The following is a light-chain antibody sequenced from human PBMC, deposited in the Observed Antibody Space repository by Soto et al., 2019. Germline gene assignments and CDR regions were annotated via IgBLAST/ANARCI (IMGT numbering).Light chain of an antibody. Sequence: EIVMTQSPATLSLSPGERATLSCRASQSVSSSYLAWYQQKAGQAPRLLIYGASNRATGIPDRFSGSGSGTDFILTISRLEPEDFAVYYCQHYGSSLITFGQGTRLEIK. V-gene: IGKV3-20*01. CDR2: GAS. J-gene: IGKJ5*01. CDR1: QSVSSSY. CDR3: QHYGSSLIT.